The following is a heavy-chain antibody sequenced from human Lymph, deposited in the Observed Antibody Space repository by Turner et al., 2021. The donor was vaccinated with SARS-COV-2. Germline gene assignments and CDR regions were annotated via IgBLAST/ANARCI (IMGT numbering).Heavy chain of an antibody. V-gene: IGHV4-4*02. CDR2: IDHSGNT. Sequence: QVQLQESGPGLVKPSGTLSLTCAVSGCSISSNNWWSWVRQPPGKGLEWIGEIDHSGNTNYNPSLKSRVTISVDKSKNQFSLKLSAVTAADTAVYYCATKYWSGGRCSYFDYWGQGTLVTVSS. CDR3: ATKYWSGGRCSYFDY. CDR1: GCSISSNNW. J-gene: IGHJ4*02. D-gene: IGHD2-15*01.